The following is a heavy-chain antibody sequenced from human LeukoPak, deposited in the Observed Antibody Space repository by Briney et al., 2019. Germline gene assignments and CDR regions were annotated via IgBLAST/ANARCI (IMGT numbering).Heavy chain of an antibody. V-gene: IGHV1-18*01. J-gene: IGHJ6*02. Sequence: ASVKVSCKASGYTFTSYGISWGRQAPGQGLEWMGWISAYNGNTNYAQKLQGRVTMTTDTSTSTAYMELRSLRSDDTAVYYCARDVYCSSTSCYKYYYYYGMDVWGQGTTVTVSS. CDR2: ISAYNGNT. CDR1: GYTFTSYG. D-gene: IGHD2-2*02. CDR3: ARDVYCSSTSCYKYYYYYGMDV.